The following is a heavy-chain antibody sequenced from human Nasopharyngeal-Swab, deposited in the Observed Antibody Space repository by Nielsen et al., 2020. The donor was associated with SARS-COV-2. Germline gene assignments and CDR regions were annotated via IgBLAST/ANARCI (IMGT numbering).Heavy chain of an antibody. CDR3: ARDSGVAGTKYYYYGMDV. J-gene: IGHJ6*02. CDR2: IYYSGST. D-gene: IGHD6-19*01. V-gene: IGHV4-30-4*01. Sequence: QTPGTGPAWIGYIYYSGSTYYNPSLKSRVTISVDTSKNQFSLKLSSVTAADTAVYYCARDSGVAGTKYYYYGMDVWGQGTTVTVSS.